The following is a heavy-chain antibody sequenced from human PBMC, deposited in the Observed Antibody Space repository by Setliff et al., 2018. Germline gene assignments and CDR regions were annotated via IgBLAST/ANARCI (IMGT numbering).Heavy chain of an antibody. CDR1: GYTFTGYY. Sequence: ASVKVSCKASGYTFTGYYMHWVRQAPGQGLEWMGWINPNSGGTNYAQKFQGWVTITRDTSASTAYMELSSLRSEDTAVYYCARRVRIAVLNLYYFEYWGQGTLVTVSS. J-gene: IGHJ4*02. V-gene: IGHV1-2*04. D-gene: IGHD6-19*01. CDR3: ARRVRIAVLNLYYFEY. CDR2: INPNSGGT.